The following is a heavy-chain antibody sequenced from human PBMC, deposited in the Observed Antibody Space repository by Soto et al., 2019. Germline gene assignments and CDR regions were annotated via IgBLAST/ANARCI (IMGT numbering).Heavy chain of an antibody. D-gene: IGHD5-18*01. J-gene: IGHJ3*02. CDR2: IYYSGST. CDR3: ARRYGYGTFDI. CDR1: GGSISSYY. V-gene: IGHV4-59*01. Sequence: SETRSLTCTVSGGSISSYYWSWIRQPPGKGLEWIGYIYYSGSTKYNPSLKSRVSISVDTSKNQFSLKLSSVTAADTAVYFCARRYGYGTFDIWGQGTMVTVSS.